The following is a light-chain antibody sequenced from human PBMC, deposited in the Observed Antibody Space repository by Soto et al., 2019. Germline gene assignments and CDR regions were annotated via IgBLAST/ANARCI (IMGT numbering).Light chain of an antibody. CDR2: DAS. Sequence: EIVLRQSPATLSLSPGERATLSCWASQSLSSYLAWYQQKPGQAPRLLIYDASNRANGIPARFTGSGSGTDFTLTISSLEPEDFAVYFCQQRAGWPPTFGGGTKVDIK. CDR3: QQRAGWPPT. J-gene: IGKJ4*01. CDR1: QSLSSY. V-gene: IGKV3-11*01.